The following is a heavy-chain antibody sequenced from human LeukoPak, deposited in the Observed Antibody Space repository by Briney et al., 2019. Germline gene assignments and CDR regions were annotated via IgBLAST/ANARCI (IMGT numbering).Heavy chain of an antibody. CDR2: IYSSGTT. J-gene: IGHJ4*02. CDR3: AKIYDFWSGSVYYFDY. V-gene: IGHV4-4*07. Sequence: SETLSLTCTVSGGSINNYYWSWIRQPAGKGLEWIGRIYSSGTTNYNPSLKSRVTMSVDTSKNQFSLKLNSVTAADTAVYYCAKIYDFWSGSVYYFDYWGQGTLVTVSS. D-gene: IGHD3-3*01. CDR1: GGSINNYY.